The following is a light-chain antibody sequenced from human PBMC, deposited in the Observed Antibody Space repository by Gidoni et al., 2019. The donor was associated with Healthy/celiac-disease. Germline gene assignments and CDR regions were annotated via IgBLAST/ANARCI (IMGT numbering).Light chain of an antibody. V-gene: IGLV1-51*01. CDR2: DNN. Sequence: QSVFTPPPSVSAAPGQKVTISCSGSSSNIGNNYVSWYQQLPGTAPKLLIYDNNKRPSGIPDRFSGSKSGTSATLGITGLQTGDEADYYCGTWDSSLSDWVFGGGTKLTVL. CDR3: GTWDSSLSDWV. J-gene: IGLJ3*02. CDR1: SSNIGNNY.